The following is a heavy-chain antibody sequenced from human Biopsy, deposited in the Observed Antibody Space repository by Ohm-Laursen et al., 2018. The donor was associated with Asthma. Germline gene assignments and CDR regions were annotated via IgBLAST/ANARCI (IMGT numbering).Heavy chain of an antibody. CDR3: AECQVGYSSGWSLLLKKIYYSGMDV. CDR1: GGTFSNFA. Sequence: SSVKVSCKAPGGTFSNFAISWARQDPGQGLEWLGGIMTVFGKTNYAQKFQGRVTITADESTSTAYMEVTSLRSDDTAIYYCAECQVGYSSGWSLLLKKIYYSGMDVWGQGTAVTVSS. D-gene: IGHD6-19*01. V-gene: IGHV1-69*01. CDR2: IMTVFGKT. J-gene: IGHJ6*02.